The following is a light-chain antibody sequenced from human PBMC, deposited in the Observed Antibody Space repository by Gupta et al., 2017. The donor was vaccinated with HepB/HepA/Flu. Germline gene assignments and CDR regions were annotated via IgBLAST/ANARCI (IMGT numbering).Light chain of an antibody. CDR2: EDS. V-gene: IGLV3-10*01. CDR3: YSTDSSGNHRV. CDR1: ALPQKY. J-gene: IGLJ2*01. Sequence: SYELTQTPSVTVSTGQTATITCPGDALPQKYAYWYQQKSGQAPVLVIYEDSKRPSGIPERFSGSSSGTMATLTISGAQVEDEADYYCYSTDSSGNHRVFGGGTKLTVL.